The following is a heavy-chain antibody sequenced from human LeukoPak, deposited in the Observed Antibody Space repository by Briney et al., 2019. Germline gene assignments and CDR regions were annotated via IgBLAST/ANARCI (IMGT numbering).Heavy chain of an antibody. Sequence: GGSLRLSCAASGFTFSSYAMSWVRQAPGKGLEWVSSISGSGGSTYYADSVKGRFTISRDNSKNTLYLQMNSLRAEDTAVYYCAKDRGIVGAPGAFDIWGQGTMVTVSS. CDR2: ISGSGGST. V-gene: IGHV3-23*01. D-gene: IGHD1-26*01. CDR1: GFTFSSYA. J-gene: IGHJ3*02. CDR3: AKDRGIVGAPGAFDI.